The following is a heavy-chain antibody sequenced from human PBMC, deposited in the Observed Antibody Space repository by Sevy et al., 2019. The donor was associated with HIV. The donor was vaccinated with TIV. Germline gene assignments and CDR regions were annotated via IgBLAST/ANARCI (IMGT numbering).Heavy chain of an antibody. J-gene: IGHJ3*01. CDR1: GGSISSSSYY. CDR2: IYYSGST. Sequence: SETLSLTCTVSGGSISSSSYYWGWIRQPPGKGLEWIGSIYYSGSTYYNPSLKSRVTISVDTSKNQFSLKLSSVTAADTAVYYCARPGITIFGVVMATAFDLWGQGTMVTVSS. V-gene: IGHV4-39*01. CDR3: ARPGITIFGVVMATAFDL. D-gene: IGHD3-3*01.